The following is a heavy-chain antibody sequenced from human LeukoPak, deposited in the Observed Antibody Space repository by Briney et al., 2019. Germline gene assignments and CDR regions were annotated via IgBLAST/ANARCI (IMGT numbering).Heavy chain of an antibody. D-gene: IGHD3-10*01. J-gene: IGHJ3*02. CDR1: GFTFSSYA. CDR3: AKELIAMVLGVIIRPHAFDI. CDR2: ISGSGGST. Sequence: AGSLRLSCAASGFTFSSYAMSWVRQAPGKGLEWVSAISGSGGSTYYADSVKGRFTISRDNSKNTLYLQMNSLRAADTAVYYCAKELIAMVLGVIIRPHAFDIWGQGTMVTVSS. V-gene: IGHV3-23*01.